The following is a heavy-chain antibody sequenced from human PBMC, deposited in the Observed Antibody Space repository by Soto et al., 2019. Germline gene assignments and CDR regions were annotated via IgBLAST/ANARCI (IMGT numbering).Heavy chain of an antibody. J-gene: IGHJ4*02. CDR2: TYYRSKWYN. V-gene: IGHV6-1*01. D-gene: IGHD3-10*01. CDR1: GDSVSSNSAA. CDR3: ARPLISSGSYPSWYFDY. Sequence: PSQTLSLTCAISGDSVSSNSAAWNWIRQSPSRGLEWLGRTYYRSKWYNDYAVSVKSRITINPDTSKNQFSLKLSSVTAADTAVYYCARPLISSGSYPSWYFDYWGQGTLVTVSS.